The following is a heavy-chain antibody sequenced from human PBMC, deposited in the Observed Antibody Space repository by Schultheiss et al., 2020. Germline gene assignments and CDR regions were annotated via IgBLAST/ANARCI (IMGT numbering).Heavy chain of an antibody. CDR3: ARVVAAAGQVPDAFDI. Sequence: GGSLRLSCAASGFTFSSYAMSWVRQAPGKGLEWVAVISYDGSNKYYADSVKGRFTISRDNSKNTLYLQMNSLRAEETAVYYCARVVAAAGQVPDAFDIWGQGTMVTVSS. CDR2: ISYDGSNK. D-gene: IGHD6-13*01. CDR1: GFTFSSYA. J-gene: IGHJ3*02. V-gene: IGHV3-30-3*01.